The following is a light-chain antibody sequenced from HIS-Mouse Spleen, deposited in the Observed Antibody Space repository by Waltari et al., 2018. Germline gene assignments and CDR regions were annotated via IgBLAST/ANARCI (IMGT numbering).Light chain of an antibody. Sequence: SYVLTQPPSVSVAPGKTARITCGGNNMGSKSVHWYQQKPGQAPVLVGYDDSDRPSGIPAPSSGSNSGNTATLTSSGVEAGDEADYYCQVWDSSSDHVVFGGGTKLTVL. CDR3: QVWDSSSDHVV. CDR1: NMGSKS. CDR2: DDS. J-gene: IGLJ2*01. V-gene: IGLV3-21*03.